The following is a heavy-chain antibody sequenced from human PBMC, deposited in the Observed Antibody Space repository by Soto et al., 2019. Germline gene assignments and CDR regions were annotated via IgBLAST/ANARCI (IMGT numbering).Heavy chain of an antibody. J-gene: IGHJ5*02. V-gene: IGHV1-3*04. CDR2: IDTGNGNT. D-gene: IGHD2-15*01. CDR3: ASGGVVTSFDP. CDR1: GYMFANYA. Sequence: ASVKVSCKASGYMFANYAMHWVRQAPGQRLEWMGWIDTGNGNTEYSQKFQGRVTITRDTPASTVYMELSSLRSEDTAVYYCASGGVVTSFDPWGQGTLVTVSS.